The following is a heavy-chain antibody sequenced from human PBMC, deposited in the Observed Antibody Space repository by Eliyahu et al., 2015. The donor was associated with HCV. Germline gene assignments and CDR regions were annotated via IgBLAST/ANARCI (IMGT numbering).Heavy chain of an antibody. J-gene: IGHJ5*02. Sequence: QVQLQESGPGLVKPSETLSLTCTVXGGSXTTYYWSWIRQPPGKGLEWIGYXHYSGSTNYNPXLKSRVTISVDTSKNQFSLNLTSVTAADTAMYYCASGGGGIAVTGTGGWFDPWGQGTLVTVSS. D-gene: IGHD6-19*01. CDR1: GGSXTTYY. CDR3: ASGGGGIAVTGTGGWFDP. CDR2: XHYSGST. V-gene: IGHV4-59*01.